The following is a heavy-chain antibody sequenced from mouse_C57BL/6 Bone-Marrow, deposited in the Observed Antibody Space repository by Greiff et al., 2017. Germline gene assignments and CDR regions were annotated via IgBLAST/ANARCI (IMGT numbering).Heavy chain of an antibody. CDR2: IYPGSGST. CDR1: GYTFTSYW. Sequence: VQVVESGAELVKPGASVKMSCKASGYTFTSYWITWVKQRPGQGLEWIGDIYPGSGSTNYNEKFKSKATLTVDTSSSTAYMQLSSLTSEDSAVYYCARRYGSSFFAYWGQGTLVTVSA. J-gene: IGHJ3*01. V-gene: IGHV1-55*01. CDR3: ARRYGSSFFAY. D-gene: IGHD1-1*01.